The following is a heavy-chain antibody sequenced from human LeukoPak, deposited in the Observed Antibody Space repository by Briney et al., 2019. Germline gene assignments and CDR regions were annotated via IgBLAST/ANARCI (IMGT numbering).Heavy chain of an antibody. J-gene: IGHJ4*02. D-gene: IGHD4-17*01. CDR3: ARGGDYGDLRYFDY. V-gene: IGHV4-59*01. Sequence: SETLSLTCTVSGGSINSYYWSWIRQPAGKGLEWIGYIYYRGSTNYNPSLKSRVTFSVDTSKNQFSLKLNSVTAADTAVYYCARGGDYGDLRYFDYWGQGTLVTVSS. CDR1: GGSINSYY. CDR2: IYYRGST.